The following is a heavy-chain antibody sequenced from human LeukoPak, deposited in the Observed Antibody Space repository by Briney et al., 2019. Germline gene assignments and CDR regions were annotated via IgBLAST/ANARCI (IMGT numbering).Heavy chain of an antibody. CDR3: ARKDFSSGSFNY. CDR2: IGLNGYPL. Sequence: PGGSLRLSCTVAGFPLYVYYMRCIRQAPGKGLEWISYIGLNGYPLDYADSVKGRVTISRDHANNLLYLDMDSLTAEDTAGYYCARKDFSSGSFNYWGQGSLVTVSS. J-gene: IGHJ4*02. V-gene: IGHV3-11*01. D-gene: IGHD3-22*01. CDR1: GFPLYVYY.